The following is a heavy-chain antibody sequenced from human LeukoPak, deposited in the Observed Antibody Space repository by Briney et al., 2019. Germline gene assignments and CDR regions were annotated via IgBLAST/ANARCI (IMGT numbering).Heavy chain of an antibody. J-gene: IGHJ4*02. CDR3: ARDFLGHYYGSGSYYDY. CDR1: GGTFSSYA. Sequence: ASVKVSCKASGGTFSSYAISWVRQAPGQGLEWMGRIIPILGIANYAQKFQGRVTITADKSTSTAYMELSSLRSEDTAVYYCARDFLGHYYGSGSYYDYWGQGTLVTVSS. D-gene: IGHD3-10*01. V-gene: IGHV1-69*04. CDR2: IIPILGIA.